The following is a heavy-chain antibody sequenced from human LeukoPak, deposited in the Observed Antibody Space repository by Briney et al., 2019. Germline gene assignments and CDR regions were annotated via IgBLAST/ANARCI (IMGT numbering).Heavy chain of an antibody. D-gene: IGHD3-22*01. V-gene: IGHV4-4*02. CDR3: AGLVGRYSSGLYYYYFDY. CDR1: GDSINSLDL. J-gene: IGHJ4*02. Sequence: SETLSLTCTVSGDSINSLDLWSWVRQPPGKGLEWIGEMYLSGTTHSNPSVKSRVTISIDKSKNQSFLNLSSVTAADTAVYYCAGLVGRYSSGLYYYYFDYWGQGTLVTVSS. CDR2: MYLSGTT.